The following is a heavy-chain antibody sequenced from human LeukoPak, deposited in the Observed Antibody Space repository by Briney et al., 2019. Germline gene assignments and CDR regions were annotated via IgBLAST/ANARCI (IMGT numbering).Heavy chain of an antibody. V-gene: IGHV3-30-3*01. J-gene: IGHJ3*02. CDR2: ISYDGSNK. CDR3: ARPVLRFLLYDDAFDI. CDR1: GFTFSSYA. Sequence: GGSLRLSCAASGFTFSSYAMHWVRQAPGKGLEWVAVISYDGSNKYYADSVKGRFTISRDSSKNTLYLQMNSLRAEDTAVYYCARPVLRFLLYDDAFDIWGQGTMVSVSS. D-gene: IGHD3-3*01.